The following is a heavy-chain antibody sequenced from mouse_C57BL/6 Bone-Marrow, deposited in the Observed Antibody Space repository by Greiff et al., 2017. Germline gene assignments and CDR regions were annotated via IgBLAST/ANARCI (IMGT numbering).Heavy chain of an antibody. D-gene: IGHD1-1*01. J-gene: IGHJ1*03. CDR2: IYPGDGDT. CDR3: ASEDYYGSSPYWYVDV. V-gene: IGHV1-82*01. Sequence: QVQLQQSGPELVKPGASVKISCKASGYAFSSSWMNWVKQRPGKGLEWIGRIYPGDGDTKYNEKFQGKATLTADKSSSTAYMQLSSLTSEDSAVYFCASEDYYGSSPYWYVDVWGTGTTVTVSS. CDR1: GYAFSSSW.